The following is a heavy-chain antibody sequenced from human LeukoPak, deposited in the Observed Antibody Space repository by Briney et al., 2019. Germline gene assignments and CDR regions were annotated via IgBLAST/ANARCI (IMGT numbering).Heavy chain of an antibody. J-gene: IGHJ4*02. CDR1: GFTVSSNY. Sequence: GGSLRLSCAASGFTVSSNYMTWVRHAPGQGLERVSVIYFGGTTYYADSVKGRFTISRDNSKTTVYLQMNSLRVEDTAVYYCARGDGVYVYWGQGTLVTVSS. D-gene: IGHD5/OR15-5a*01. CDR2: IYFGGTT. CDR3: ARGDGVYVY. V-gene: IGHV3-53*01.